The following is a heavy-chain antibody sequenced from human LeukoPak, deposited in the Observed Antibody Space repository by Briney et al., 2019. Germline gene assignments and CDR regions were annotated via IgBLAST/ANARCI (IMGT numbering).Heavy chain of an antibody. V-gene: IGHV4-59*01. J-gene: IGHJ4*02. CDR1: GGSINTYY. Sequence: SETLSLTCTVSGGSINTYYWSWIRQPPGKGLEWIGYISSGGSTNYNPSLKSRVTISVDTSKNQFSLKLSSVTAADTAVYYCARGSAYYNYWGQGTLVPVSS. CDR2: ISSGGST. D-gene: IGHD3-3*01. CDR3: ARGSAYYNY.